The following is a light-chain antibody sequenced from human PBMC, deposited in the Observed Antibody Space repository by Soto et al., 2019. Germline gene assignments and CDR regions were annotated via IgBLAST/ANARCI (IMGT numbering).Light chain of an antibody. CDR1: HSVSSN. CDR3: QQYKNWPVT. CDR2: GAS. Sequence: IVMTQSQATLSVSPGERATLSCSASHSVSSNLAWYQQKPGQAPRLLIYGASTRATGIPARFSGSGSGTEFTLTISSLQSEDFAVYNCQQYKNWPVTFGQGTKVEIK. V-gene: IGKV3-15*01. J-gene: IGKJ1*01.